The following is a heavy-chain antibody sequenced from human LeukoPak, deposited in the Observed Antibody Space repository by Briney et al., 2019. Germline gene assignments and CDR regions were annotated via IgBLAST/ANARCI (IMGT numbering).Heavy chain of an antibody. V-gene: IGHV1-2*02. D-gene: IGHD3-16*02. Sequence: GASVTVSCKASGYTFTGYYMHSVGQAPGQGLEWMGWINPNSGGTDYAQKFQSRVIMTRDTSISTAYIELNRLRSDDTAVYYCARGFWGSYRYPIYFDYWGQGTLVTVSS. CDR1: GYTFTGYY. CDR2: INPNSGGT. J-gene: IGHJ4*02. CDR3: ARGFWGSYRYPIYFDY.